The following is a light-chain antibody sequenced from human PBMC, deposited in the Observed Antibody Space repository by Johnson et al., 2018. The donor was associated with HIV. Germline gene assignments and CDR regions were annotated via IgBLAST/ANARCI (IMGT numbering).Light chain of an antibody. CDR2: DNN. CDR1: SSNIGNNY. J-gene: IGLJ1*01. CDR3: GTWDNGLSAYV. Sequence: QSVLTQPPSVSAAPGQKVTISCSGSSSNIGNNYVSWYQQLPGTAPKLLIYDNNKRPSVIPDRFSGSKSGTSATLGITGLQTGDEADYYCGTWDNGLSAYVFGTGTKVTVL. V-gene: IGLV1-51*01.